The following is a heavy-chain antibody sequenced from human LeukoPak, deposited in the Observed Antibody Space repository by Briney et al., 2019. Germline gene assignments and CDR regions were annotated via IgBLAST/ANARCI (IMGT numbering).Heavy chain of an antibody. CDR3: ARERSASWGPFFGRTYYFDY. CDR2: IYYSGST. V-gene: IGHV4-59*01. Sequence: SETLSLTCTVSGGSISSYYWSWIRQPPGKGLEWIGYIYYSGSTNYNPSLKSRVTISVDTSKNQFSLKLSSVTAADPAVYYCARERSASWGPFFGRTYYFDYWGQGTLVTVSS. CDR1: GGSISSYY. D-gene: IGHD3-3*01. J-gene: IGHJ4*02.